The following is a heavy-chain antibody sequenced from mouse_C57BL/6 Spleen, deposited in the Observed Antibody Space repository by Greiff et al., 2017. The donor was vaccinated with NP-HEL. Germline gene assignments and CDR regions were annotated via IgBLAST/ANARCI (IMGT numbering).Heavy chain of an antibody. V-gene: IGHV5-16*01. D-gene: IGHD4-1*01. CDR3: AREKLGHAMDY. CDR1: GFTFSDYY. J-gene: IGHJ4*01. CDR2: INYDGSST. Sequence: EVQRVESEGGLVQPGSSMKLSCTASGFTFSDYYMAWVRQVPEKGLEWVANINYDGSSTYYLDSLKSRFIISRDNAKNILYLQMSSLKSEDTATYYCAREKLGHAMDYWGQGTSVTVSS.